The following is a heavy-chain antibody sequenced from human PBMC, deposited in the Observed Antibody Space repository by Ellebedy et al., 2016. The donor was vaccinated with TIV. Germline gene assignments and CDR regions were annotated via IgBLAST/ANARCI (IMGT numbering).Heavy chain of an antibody. CDR2: IYTNSST. Sequence: GGSLRLSCTASGFTVSSNYMSWVRQAPGKGLEWVSLIYTNSSTYYADSVKGRSTISRDNSKNTLYLQINSLRADDTAVYYCASETFNDVDLKVWGVFDLWGQGTMVTVSS. V-gene: IGHV3-66*01. CDR3: ASETFNDVDLKVWGVFDL. CDR1: GFTVSSNY. D-gene: IGHD1-1*01. J-gene: IGHJ3*01.